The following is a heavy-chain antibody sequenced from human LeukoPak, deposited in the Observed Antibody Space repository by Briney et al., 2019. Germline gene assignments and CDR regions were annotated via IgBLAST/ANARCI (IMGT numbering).Heavy chain of an antibody. CDR2: ISSSGSTI. Sequence: GGSLRLSCAASGFTFSDCYMSWIRQAPGKGLEWVSYISSSGSTIYYADSVKGRFTISRDNAKNSLYLQMNSLRAEDTAVYYCARDLYSGYDRGVVDYWGQGTLVSVSS. J-gene: IGHJ4*02. CDR1: GFTFSDCY. D-gene: IGHD5-12*01. V-gene: IGHV3-11*01. CDR3: ARDLYSGYDRGVVDY.